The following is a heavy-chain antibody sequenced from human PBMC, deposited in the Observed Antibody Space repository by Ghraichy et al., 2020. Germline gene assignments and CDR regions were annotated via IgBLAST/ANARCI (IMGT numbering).Heavy chain of an antibody. CDR3: ARDLDGLTTVTIKYYGMDV. D-gene: IGHD4-17*01. V-gene: IGHV3-21*01. J-gene: IGHJ6*02. CDR1: GFTFSSYS. CDR2: ISSNSSYI. Sequence: GGSLRLSCAASGFTFSSYSMNWVRQAPGKGLEWVSSISSNSSYIYYADSVKGRFTISRDNAKNSLYLQMNSLRAEDTAVYYCARDLDGLTTVTIKYYGMDVWGQGTTVTVSS.